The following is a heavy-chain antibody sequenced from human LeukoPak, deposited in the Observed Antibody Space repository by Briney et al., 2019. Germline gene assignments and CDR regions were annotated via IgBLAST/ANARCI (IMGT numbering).Heavy chain of an antibody. J-gene: IGHJ6*02. V-gene: IGHV1-69*13. CDR3: ARDSLSAFPPLYGMDV. Sequence: GASVKVSCKASGGTFSSYAISWVRQAPGQGLEWMGGIIPIFGTANYAQKFQGRVTITADESTSTAYMELSSLRSGDTAVYYCARDSLSAFPPLYGMDVWGQGTTVTVSS. CDR1: GGTFSSYA. D-gene: IGHD2-21*02. CDR2: IIPIFGTA.